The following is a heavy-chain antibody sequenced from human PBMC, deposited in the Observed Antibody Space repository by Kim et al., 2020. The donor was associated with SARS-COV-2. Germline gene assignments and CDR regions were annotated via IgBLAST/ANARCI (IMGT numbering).Heavy chain of an antibody. Sequence: SETLSLTCAVYGGSFSGYYWSWIRQPPGKGLEWIGEINHSGSTNYNPSLKSRVTISVDTSKNQFSLKLSSVTAADTAVYYCASEGSGIPLGYWGQGTLVTVSS. CDR3: ASEGSGIPLGY. CDR1: GGSFSGYY. J-gene: IGHJ4*02. D-gene: IGHD3-10*01. CDR2: INHSGST. V-gene: IGHV4-34*01.